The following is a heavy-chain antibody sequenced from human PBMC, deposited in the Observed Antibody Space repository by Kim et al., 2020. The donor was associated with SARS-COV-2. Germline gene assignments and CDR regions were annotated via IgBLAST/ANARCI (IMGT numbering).Heavy chain of an antibody. V-gene: IGHV1-8*01. CDR2: MNPNSGNT. Sequence: ASVKVSCKASGYTFTSYDVNWVRQATGQGLEWMGWMNPNSGNTGYAQKFQGRVTMTRNTSISTAYMELSSLRSEDTAVYYCARGHKPSSGEYYYYYYYMDVWGKGTTVTVSS. J-gene: IGHJ6*03. D-gene: IGHD3-22*01. CDR1: GYTFTSYD. CDR3: ARGHKPSSGEYYYYYYYMDV.